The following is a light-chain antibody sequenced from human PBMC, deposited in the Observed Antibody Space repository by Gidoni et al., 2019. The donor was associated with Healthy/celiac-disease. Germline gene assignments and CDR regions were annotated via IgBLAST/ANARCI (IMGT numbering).Light chain of an antibody. V-gene: IGKV3-15*01. CDR1: QSVSSN. J-gene: IGKJ4*01. CDR2: GAA. CDR3: QQYNIWPPLT. Sequence: EIVMTQSPATLSVSPGERATLSCRASQSVSSNLAWYQQQPGQAPRLLIYGAATRATGIPARFSGSGSGTEFTLTISSLQSEDFAVLYCQQYNIWPPLTFGGGTKVEIK.